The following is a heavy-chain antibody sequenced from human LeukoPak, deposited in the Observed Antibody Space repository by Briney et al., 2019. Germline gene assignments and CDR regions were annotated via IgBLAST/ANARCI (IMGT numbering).Heavy chain of an antibody. J-gene: IGHJ4*02. D-gene: IGHD3-22*01. CDR3: ARGLVHDTSGYYPDY. V-gene: IGHV3-74*01. CDR2: INSDGSST. CDR1: GFTFSAFW. Sequence: GGSLRLSCAASGFTFSAFWMHWVRQAPGKGLVWVSRINSDGSSTTYADSVKGRFTISRDNAKNTLYLQMNSLRAEDTAVYYCARGLVHDTSGYYPDYWGQGTLLTVSS.